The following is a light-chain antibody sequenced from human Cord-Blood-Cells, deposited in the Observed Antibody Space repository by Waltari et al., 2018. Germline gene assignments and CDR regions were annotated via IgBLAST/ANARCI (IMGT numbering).Light chain of an antibody. V-gene: IGLV1-47*01. CDR2: RNN. CDR1: SSNIGSNH. CDR3: AAWDDSLSGWV. J-gene: IGLJ3*02. Sequence: QSQLTRPPSASGTPGLRVPISCSGPSSNIGSNHVYWYQQLPGTAPKLLIYRNNQRPSGVPDRFSGSKSGTSASLAISGLRSEDEADYYCAAWDDSLSGWVFGGGTKLTVL.